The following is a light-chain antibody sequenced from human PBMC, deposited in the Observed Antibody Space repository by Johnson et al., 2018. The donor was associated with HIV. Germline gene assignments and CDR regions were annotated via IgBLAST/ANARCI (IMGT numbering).Light chain of an antibody. CDR2: DNN. CDR1: YSNIGSNY. CDR3: GTWDSSLSRGG. Sequence: QSVLTQPPSVSAAPGQTVTISCSGSYSNIGSNYVSWYQQLPGTAPKLLIYDNNKRPSGLPDRISGSKTGSSTTLGLTGLQTGDQSEYYCGTWDSSLSRGGFGTGTKVTFL. V-gene: IGLV1-51*01. J-gene: IGLJ1*01.